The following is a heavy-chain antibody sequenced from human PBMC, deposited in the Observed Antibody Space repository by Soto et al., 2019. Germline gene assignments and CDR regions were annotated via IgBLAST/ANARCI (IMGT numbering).Heavy chain of an antibody. CDR3: ARDRRGSGSYYHY. CDR1: VYTFTSYG. Sequence: ASAKVSDKASVYTFTSYGISWVRQAPGQGLEWMGWISAYNGNTNYAQKFQGRVTMTTDTSTSTAYMELRSLRSDDTAVYYCARDRRGSGSYYHYWGQGTLVTVSS. CDR2: ISAYNGNT. V-gene: IGHV1-18*01. J-gene: IGHJ4*02. D-gene: IGHD3-10*01.